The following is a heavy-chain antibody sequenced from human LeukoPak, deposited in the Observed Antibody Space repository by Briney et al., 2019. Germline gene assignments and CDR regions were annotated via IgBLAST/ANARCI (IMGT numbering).Heavy chain of an antibody. D-gene: IGHD5-12*01. J-gene: IGHJ4*02. CDR3: ARGWISDSFDY. CDR2: ISSSGSNI. CDR1: GFTFRSYE. Sequence: GGSLRLSCAASGFTFRSYEMNWVRQAPGRGLEWVSYISSSGSNIYYADSVKGRFTISGDNAKNSLYLQMNSLRAEDTAVYYCARGWISDSFDYWGQGTLVTVSS. V-gene: IGHV3-48*03.